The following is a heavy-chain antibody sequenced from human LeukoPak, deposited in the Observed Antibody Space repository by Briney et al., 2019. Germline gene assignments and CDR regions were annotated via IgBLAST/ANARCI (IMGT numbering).Heavy chain of an antibody. CDR1: GGSISSYY. CDR3: ARDLDYGFDY. CDR2: IYHSGST. D-gene: IGHD4-17*01. Sequence: SETLSLTCTVSGGSISSYYWSWIRQPPGKGLEWIGYIYHSGSTNYNPSLKSRVTISVDTSKNQFSLKLSSVTAADTAVYYCARDLDYGFDYWGQGTLVTVSS. V-gene: IGHV4-59*12. J-gene: IGHJ4*02.